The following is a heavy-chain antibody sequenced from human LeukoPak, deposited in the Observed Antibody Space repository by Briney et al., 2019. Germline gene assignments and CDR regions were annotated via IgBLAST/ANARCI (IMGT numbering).Heavy chain of an antibody. CDR3: ARFRRRRGYDPYNWFDP. D-gene: IGHD5-12*01. J-gene: IGHJ5*02. CDR2: INHSGST. CDR1: GGSFSGYY. Sequence: SETLSLTCAVYGGSFSGYYWSWLRQPPGKGLEWIGEINHSGSTNYNPSLKSRVTISVDTSKNQFSLKLSSVTAADTAVYYCARFRRRRGYDPYNWFDPWGQGTLVTVSS. V-gene: IGHV4-34*01.